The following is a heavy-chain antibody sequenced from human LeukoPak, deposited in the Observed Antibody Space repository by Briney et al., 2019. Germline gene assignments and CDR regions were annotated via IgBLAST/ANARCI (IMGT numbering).Heavy chain of an antibody. Sequence: GASVKVSCKASGYTFTSYDINWVRQATGQGLEWMGWINPNSGGTNYAQKFQGRVTMTRDTSISTAYMELSRLRSDDTAVYYCASSGLYCSSTSCYIDPWFDPWGQGTLVTVSS. D-gene: IGHD2-2*02. J-gene: IGHJ5*02. CDR3: ASSGLYCSSTSCYIDPWFDP. CDR2: INPNSGGT. V-gene: IGHV1-2*02. CDR1: GYTFTSYD.